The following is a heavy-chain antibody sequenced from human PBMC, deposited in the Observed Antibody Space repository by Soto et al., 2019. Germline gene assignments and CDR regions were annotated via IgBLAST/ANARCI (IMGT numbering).Heavy chain of an antibody. CDR1: GASIGSILHY. CDR2: VHYNGDT. CDR3: VRLIIITYPAPPTGDF. D-gene: IGHD3-10*01. V-gene: IGHV4-39*01. Sequence: SETLSLTCTVSGASIGSILHYWGWVRQSPGKGLEWIGSVHYNGDTYYSPSLQSRVTIAMDSSKNQISLKMTSMTAADTALYYCVRLIIITYPAPPTGDFWGQGTLVTVS. J-gene: IGHJ4*02.